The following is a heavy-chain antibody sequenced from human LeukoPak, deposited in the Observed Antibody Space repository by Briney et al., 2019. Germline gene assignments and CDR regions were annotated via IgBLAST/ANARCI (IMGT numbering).Heavy chain of an antibody. D-gene: IGHD3-9*01. CDR1: GFTFSDYY. CDR3: ARAGYYDILTGNYKGAFDI. CDR2: ISSSGSTI. J-gene: IGHJ3*02. Sequence: RGSLRLSCAASGFTFSDYYMSWIRQAPGKGLEWVSYISSSGSTIYYADSVKGRFTISRDNAKNSLYLQMNSLRAEDTAVYYCARAGYYDILTGNYKGAFDIWGQGTMVTVSS. V-gene: IGHV3-11*01.